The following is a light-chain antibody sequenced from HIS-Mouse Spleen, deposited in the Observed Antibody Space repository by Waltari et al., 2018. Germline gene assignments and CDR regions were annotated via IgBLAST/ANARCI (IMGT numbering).Light chain of an antibody. J-gene: IGLJ2*01. Sequence: SYVLTQPPSVSVAPGKTARITRGGNNIGSKSVHRCQQKPGQAPVLVVYDDSDRPSGIPERFSGSNSGNTATLTISRVEAGDEADYYCQVWDSSSDHPVVFGGGTKLTVL. CDR3: QVWDSSSDHPVV. CDR2: DDS. V-gene: IGLV3-21*03. CDR1: NIGSKS.